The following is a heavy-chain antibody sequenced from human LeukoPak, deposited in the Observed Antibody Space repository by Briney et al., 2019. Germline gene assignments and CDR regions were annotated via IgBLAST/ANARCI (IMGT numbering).Heavy chain of an antibody. J-gene: IGHJ4*02. CDR2: IIPIFGTA. Sequence: GASVKVSCTASGGTFSSYAISWVRQAPGQGLEWMGGIIPIFGTANYAQKFQGRVTITADESTSTAYMELSSLRSEDTAVYYCASGVRGVIIPTSFDYWGQGTLVTVSS. CDR3: ASGVRGVIIPTSFDY. D-gene: IGHD3-10*01. V-gene: IGHV1-69*13. CDR1: GGTFSSYA.